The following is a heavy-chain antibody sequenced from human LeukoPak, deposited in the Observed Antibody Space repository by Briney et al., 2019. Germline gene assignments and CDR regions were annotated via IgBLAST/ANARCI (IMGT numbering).Heavy chain of an antibody. CDR2: ISSSGSTI. Sequence: GGSLRLSCAASGFTFSDYYVSWIRQAPGKGLEWVSYISSSGSTIYYADSVKGRFTISRDNAKNSLYLQMNSLRAEDTAVYYCARDPPPQTFDYWGQGTLVTVSS. CDR1: GFTFSDYY. V-gene: IGHV3-11*04. J-gene: IGHJ4*02. CDR3: ARDPPPQTFDY.